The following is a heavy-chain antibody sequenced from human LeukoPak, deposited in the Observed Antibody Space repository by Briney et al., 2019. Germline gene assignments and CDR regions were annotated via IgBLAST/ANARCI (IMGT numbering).Heavy chain of an antibody. J-gene: IGHJ4*02. Sequence: PSETLSLTCTVSGASISRYYWILIRQHPGKGLEWIGYIFYNRNTYYNPSLKSRVTISVDTSKNQFSLNLSSVTAADTAVYYCARGLSKPPDYWGQGTLVTVSS. D-gene: IGHD1-14*01. CDR3: ARGLSKPPDY. CDR1: GASISRYY. V-gene: IGHV4-31*03. CDR2: IFYNRNT.